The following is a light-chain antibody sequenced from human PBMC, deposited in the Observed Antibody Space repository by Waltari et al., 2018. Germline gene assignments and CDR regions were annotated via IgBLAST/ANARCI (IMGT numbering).Light chain of an antibody. J-gene: IGKJ2*03. V-gene: IGKV2-40*01. CDR2: KVT. Sequence: IVMTQTPLSLPVTPGEPASISCRSSQSLLHSNGNTYLQWYLQKSGQSPRLLIYKVTNRESGVPDRFIGSGLGQEFLLQISRVVPDDACVYYCLHRTTDPYSFCQGTTVEIK. CDR1: QSLLHSNGNTY. CDR3: LHRTTDPYS.